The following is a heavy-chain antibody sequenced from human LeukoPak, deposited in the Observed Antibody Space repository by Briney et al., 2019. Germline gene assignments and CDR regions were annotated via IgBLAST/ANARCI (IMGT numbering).Heavy chain of an antibody. CDR2: ISGAGTT. CDR3: AKDIQLSA. J-gene: IGHJ3*01. CDR1: GLTVSRNY. Sequence: GGSLRLSCAASGLTVSRNYMSWVRQAPGKGLEWVSLISGAGTTYYTDSVRGRFTISRDNSKKTLSLQMNSLRVEDTAIYYCAKDIQLSAWGLGTMVTVSS. V-gene: IGHV3-53*01. D-gene: IGHD5-24*01.